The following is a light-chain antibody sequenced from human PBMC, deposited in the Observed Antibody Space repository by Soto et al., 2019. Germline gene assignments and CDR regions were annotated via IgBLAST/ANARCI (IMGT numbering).Light chain of an antibody. CDR2: CAS. Sequence: EILLTQSPGTLSLSPGERSTLSCRTSQSVDSTHLAWYQQKPGQAPRLLIYCASVRATGIPDRFGGSGSVTDFTLTISRLEPEDFAADSCQHYGVSRTFRQRPKVEGK. J-gene: IGKJ1*01. V-gene: IGKV3-20*01. CDR1: QSVDSTH. CDR3: QHYGVSRT.